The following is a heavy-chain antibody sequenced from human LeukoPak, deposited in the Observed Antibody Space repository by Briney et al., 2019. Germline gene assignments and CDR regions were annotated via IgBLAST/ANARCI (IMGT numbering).Heavy chain of an antibody. J-gene: IGHJ4*02. CDR3: ARGSRGYYPFVFGPQNDLIDY. CDR2: ISSSGSTI. D-gene: IGHD3-22*01. V-gene: IGHV3-11*01. Sequence: PGGSLRLSCAASGFTFSDYYMSWIRQAPGKGLEWVSYISSSGSTIYYADSVKGRFTISRDNAKNSLYLQMNSLRAEDTAVYYCARGSRGYYPFVFGPQNDLIDYWGQGTLVTVSS. CDR1: GFTFSDYY.